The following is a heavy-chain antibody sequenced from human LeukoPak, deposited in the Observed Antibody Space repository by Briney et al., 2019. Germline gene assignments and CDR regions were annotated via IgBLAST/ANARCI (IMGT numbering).Heavy chain of an antibody. Sequence: GGSLRLSCAASGFTFSSYAMNWVRQAAGKGLEWVSSISGGGGSTYYADSVKGRFTIPRDNSKHTLYLQLNSLRAEDTAVYFCAKRYYQDSSGYLCSIYYWLQRTLVA. J-gene: IGHJ4*02. D-gene: IGHD3-22*01. CDR1: GFTFSSYA. V-gene: IGHV3-23*01. CDR3: AKRYYQDSSGYLCSIYY. CDR2: ISGGGGST.